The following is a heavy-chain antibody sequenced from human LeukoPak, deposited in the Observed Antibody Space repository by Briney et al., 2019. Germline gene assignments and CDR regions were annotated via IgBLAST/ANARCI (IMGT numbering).Heavy chain of an antibody. J-gene: IGHJ4*02. CDR2: INHSGST. Sequence: PSETLSLTCAVYGGSFSGYYWSWIRQPPGKGLEWIGEINHSGSTNYNPSLKSRVTISVDTSKNQFSLKLSSVTAADMAVYYCARGLGLDDYYYDSSGYYLVDYWGQGTLVTVSS. D-gene: IGHD3-22*01. V-gene: IGHV4-34*01. CDR3: ARGLGLDDYYYDSSGYYLVDY. CDR1: GGSFSGYY.